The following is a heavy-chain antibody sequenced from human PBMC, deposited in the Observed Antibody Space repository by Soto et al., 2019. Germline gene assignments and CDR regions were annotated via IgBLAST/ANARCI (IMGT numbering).Heavy chain of an antibody. V-gene: IGHV2-26*01. CDR2: IFTNDEK. Sequence: QVTLKESGPALVKPTETLTLTCTVSGFSLRSARMGVSWIRQPPGKALEWLAHIFTNDEKLYSTSLKSRVTISKDTSKRQVVLTMTKMDPVDTATYYCARQLYYYDTSGYYYDYWCQGTLVTVSS. CDR1: GFSLRSARMG. J-gene: IGHJ4*02. CDR3: ARQLYYYDTSGYYYDY. D-gene: IGHD3-22*01.